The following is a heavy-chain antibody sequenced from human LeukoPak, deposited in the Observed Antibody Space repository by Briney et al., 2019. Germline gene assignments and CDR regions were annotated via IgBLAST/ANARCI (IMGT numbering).Heavy chain of an antibody. D-gene: IGHD5-12*01. V-gene: IGHV3-9*01. CDR3: AKGGVATIHWYFDY. J-gene: IGHJ4*02. CDR2: ISWNSGSI. CDR1: GFTFDDYA. Sequence: GGSLRLSCAASGFTFDDYAMHWVRQAPGKGLEWVSGISWNSGSIGYADSVKGRFTISRDNAKNSLYLQMNSLRAEDTALYYCAKGGVATIHWYFDYWGQGTLVTVSS.